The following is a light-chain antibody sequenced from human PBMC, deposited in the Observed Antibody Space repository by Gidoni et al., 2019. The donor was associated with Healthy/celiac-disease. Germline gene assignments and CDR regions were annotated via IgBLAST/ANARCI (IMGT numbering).Light chain of an antibody. CDR2: AAS. J-gene: IGKJ3*01. V-gene: IGKV1-27*01. CDR3: QKYNSAPL. Sequence: DIQMTQSPSSLSASVGERVTITCRASQGISNYLAWYQQKPGKVPKLLIYAASTLQSGVPSRFSGSGSGTDFPLTISSLQPEDVATYYCQKYNSAPLFGPGTKVDI. CDR1: QGISNY.